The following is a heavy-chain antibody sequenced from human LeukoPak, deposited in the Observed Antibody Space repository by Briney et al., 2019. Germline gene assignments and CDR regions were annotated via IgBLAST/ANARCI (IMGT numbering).Heavy chain of an antibody. CDR2: IYYSGSS. D-gene: IGHD1-26*01. V-gene: IGHV4-39*07. J-gene: IGHJ3*02. Sequence: SETLSLTCSVSGGSISSSSSYWGWIRQPPGKGLEWIGSIYYSGSSFDNPSLKSRVTISVDTSKNQFSLKLSSVTAADTAVYYCASTSGSYGVSAFDIWGQGTMVTVSS. CDR1: GGSISSSSSY. CDR3: ASTSGSYGVSAFDI.